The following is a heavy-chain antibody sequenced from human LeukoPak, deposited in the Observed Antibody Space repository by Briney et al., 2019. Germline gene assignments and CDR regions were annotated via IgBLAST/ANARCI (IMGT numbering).Heavy chain of an antibody. D-gene: IGHD1-26*01. CDR2: ISGSGGST. J-gene: IGHJ4*02. V-gene: IGHV3-23*01. CDR1: GFTFSSYA. Sequence: GSLRLSCAASGFTFSSYAMSWVRQAAGKGLEWVSAISGSGGSTYYADSVKGRFTISRDNSKNTLYLQMNSLRAEDTAVYYCAKGGIVGATTTGYFDYWGQGTLVTVSS. CDR3: AKGGIVGATTTGYFDY.